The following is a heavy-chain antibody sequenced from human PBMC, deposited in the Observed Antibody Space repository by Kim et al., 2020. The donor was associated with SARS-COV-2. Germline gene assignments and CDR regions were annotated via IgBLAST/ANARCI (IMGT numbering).Heavy chain of an antibody. CDR2: ISRSGSTI. Sequence: GGSLRLSCAASGFTFNSYEMNWFRQAPGKGLEWVSYISRSGSTIYYADSVKGRFTVSRDNAKNSLYLQMNSLRAEDTAVYYCAREREVNSDYDLLDYWGQGTLVTVSS. D-gene: IGHD5-12*01. CDR3: AREREVNSDYDLLDY. CDR1: GFTFNSYE. J-gene: IGHJ4*02. V-gene: IGHV3-48*03.